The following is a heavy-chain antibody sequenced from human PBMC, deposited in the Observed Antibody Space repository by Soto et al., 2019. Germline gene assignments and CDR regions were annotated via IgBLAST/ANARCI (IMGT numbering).Heavy chain of an antibody. CDR1: GYTFTHYY. J-gene: IGHJ4*02. CDR2: INPNGGIT. D-gene: IGHD5-18*01. V-gene: IGHV1-46*01. CDR3: ATSVNSAMAFDY. Sequence: ASVKVSCKASGYTFTHYYIHWVRQAPGQGLEWMGIINPNGGITTYAQKFRAGFSMTRDTSTSTVYLELSSLRSEDSAVYYCATSVNSAMAFDYWGQGTLVTVSS.